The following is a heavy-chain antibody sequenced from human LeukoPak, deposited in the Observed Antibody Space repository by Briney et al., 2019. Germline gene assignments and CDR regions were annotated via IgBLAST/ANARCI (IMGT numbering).Heavy chain of an antibody. CDR2: ISAYNGNT. J-gene: IGHJ6*03. V-gene: IGHV1-18*01. CDR1: GYTFTSYG. CDR3: ARIYCSSTSCYRPYYYYYYMDV. D-gene: IGHD2-2*02. Sequence: ASVKVSXKASGYTFTSYGISWVRQAPGQGLEWMGWISAYNGNTNYAQKLQGRVTMTTDTSTSTAYMELRSLRSDDTAVYYCARIYCSSTSCYRPYYYYYYMDVWGKGTTVTVSS.